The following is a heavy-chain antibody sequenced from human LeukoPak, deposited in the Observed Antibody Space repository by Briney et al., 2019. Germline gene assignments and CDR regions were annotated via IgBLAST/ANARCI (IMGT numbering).Heavy chain of an antibody. CDR2: ISGSGGST. J-gene: IGHJ4*02. V-gene: IGHV3-23*01. CDR1: GFTFSSYA. Sequence: GGSLRLSCAASGFTFSSYALSWVRQAPGKGLEWVSAISGSGGSTYYADSVKGRFTISRGNSKNTLYLQMNSLRAEDTALYYCAKGMDPMYSSGWAVFDYWGQGTLVTVSS. CDR3: AKGMDPMYSSGWAVFDY. D-gene: IGHD6-19*01.